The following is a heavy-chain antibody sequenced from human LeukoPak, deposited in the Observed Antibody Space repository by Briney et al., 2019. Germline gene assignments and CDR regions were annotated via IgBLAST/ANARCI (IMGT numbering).Heavy chain of an antibody. CDR2: ISAYNGNT. Sequence: ASVKVSCKASGYTFTSYGISWVRQAPGQGLEWMGWISAYNGNTNYAQKLQGRVTMTTDTSTSTAYMELRSLRSDDTAVYYCAREAGIAAARIFWWFDPWGQGTLVTVSS. CDR1: GYTFTSYG. V-gene: IGHV1-18*04. J-gene: IGHJ5*02. CDR3: AREAGIAAARIFWWFDP. D-gene: IGHD6-13*01.